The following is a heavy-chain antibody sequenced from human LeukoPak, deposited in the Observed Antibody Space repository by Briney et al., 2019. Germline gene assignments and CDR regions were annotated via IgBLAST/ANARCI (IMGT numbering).Heavy chain of an antibody. CDR3: AREYGDYGNAFDI. J-gene: IGHJ3*02. D-gene: IGHD4-17*01. CDR2: ISYGGRNK. CDR1: GLTFSTYP. V-gene: IGHV3-30-3*01. Sequence: GGSLRLSCAASGLTFSTYPMHWVRQAPGKGLEWVAVISYGGRNKNYADPVKGRFTISRDNSKNTLYLQLNSLRAEDTAVYYYAREYGDYGNAFDIWGQGTMVTVSS.